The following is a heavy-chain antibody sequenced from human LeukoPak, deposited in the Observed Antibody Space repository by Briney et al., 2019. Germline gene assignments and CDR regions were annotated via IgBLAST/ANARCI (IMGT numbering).Heavy chain of an antibody. V-gene: IGHV3-74*03. D-gene: IGHD3-10*01. CDR1: GFTFSSYL. CDR2: IYTDGSVA. Sequence: GGSLRLSCAGSGFTFSSYLMHWVRQAPGKGLVWVSTIYTDGSVAQYADSVKGRFTISRGNAKNTLYLQMNTLRVEDAAVYYCARDPYHGSDEWGQGTLVTVSS. CDR3: ARDPYHGSDE. J-gene: IGHJ4*02.